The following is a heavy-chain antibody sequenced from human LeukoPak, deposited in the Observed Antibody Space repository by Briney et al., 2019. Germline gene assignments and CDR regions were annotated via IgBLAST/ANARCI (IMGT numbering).Heavy chain of an antibody. D-gene: IGHD3-22*01. CDR2: IKQDGSEK. V-gene: IGHV3-7*01. CDR1: GFTFSSYW. CDR3: ARDRLKLSGYDAFDI. Sequence: GGSLRLSCAASGFTFSSYWMSWVRQAPGKGLEWVANIKQDGSEKYYVDSVKGRFTISRDNAKNSLYLQMNSLRAEDTAVYYCARDRLKLSGYDAFDIWGQGTMVTVSS. J-gene: IGHJ3*02.